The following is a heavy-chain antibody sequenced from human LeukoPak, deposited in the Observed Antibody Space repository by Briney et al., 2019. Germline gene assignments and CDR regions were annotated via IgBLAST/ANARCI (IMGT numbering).Heavy chain of an antibody. J-gene: IGHJ6*04. Sequence: SETLSLTCTVSGGSISSYYWSWIRQPPGKGLEWIGYIYYSGSTNYNPSLKSRVTISVDTSKNQFSLKLSSVTAADTAVYYCARGTMVRGVITYYYGMDVWGKGTTVTVSS. CDR1: GGSISSYY. CDR2: IYYSGST. D-gene: IGHD3-10*01. V-gene: IGHV4-59*01. CDR3: ARGTMVRGVITYYYGMDV.